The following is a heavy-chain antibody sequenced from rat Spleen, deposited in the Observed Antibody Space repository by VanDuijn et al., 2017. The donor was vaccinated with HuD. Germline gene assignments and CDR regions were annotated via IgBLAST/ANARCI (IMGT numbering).Heavy chain of an antibody. CDR3: TRDVGYGGYFDY. CDR2: IWGNGNT. V-gene: IGHV2-13*01. CDR1: GFSLSNYG. J-gene: IGHJ2*01. Sequence: QVQLKESGPGLVKPSLTLSLTCTVSGFSLSNYGVIWVRQPPGKGLEWMGVIWGNGNTNYNSAIKSRLSISRDTSKSQVFLKMNSLQTDDTGTYYCTRDVGYGGYFDYWGQGVMVTVSS. D-gene: IGHD1-11*01.